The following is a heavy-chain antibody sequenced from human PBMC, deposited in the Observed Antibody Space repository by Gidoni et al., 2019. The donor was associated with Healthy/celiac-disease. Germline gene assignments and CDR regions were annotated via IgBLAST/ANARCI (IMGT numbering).Heavy chain of an antibody. V-gene: IGHV3-33*01. CDR2: IWYDGSNK. CDR3: ARTLTGTTGGMDV. Sequence: QVQLVESGGGVVQPGRSLRLSCAASGFTFSSYGMHWVRQAPGKGLEWVAVIWYDGSNKYYADSVKGRFTISRDNSKNTLYLQMNSLRAEDTAVYYCARTLTGTTGGMDVWGQGTTVTVSS. CDR1: GFTFSSYG. D-gene: IGHD1-7*01. J-gene: IGHJ6*02.